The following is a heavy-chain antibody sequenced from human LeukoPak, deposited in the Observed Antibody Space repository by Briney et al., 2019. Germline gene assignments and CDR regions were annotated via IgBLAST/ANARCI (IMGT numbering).Heavy chain of an antibody. CDR2: ISSSSSYI. J-gene: IGHJ4*02. Sequence: RGSLRLSCAASGFTFSSYSMNWVRQAPGKGLEWVSSISSSSSYIYYADSVKGRFTISRDNAKNSLYLQMNSLRAEDTAVYYCASPGVLGTHYFGYWGQGTLVTVSS. CDR1: GFTFSSYS. D-gene: IGHD1-1*01. CDR3: ASPGVLGTHYFGY. V-gene: IGHV3-21*01.